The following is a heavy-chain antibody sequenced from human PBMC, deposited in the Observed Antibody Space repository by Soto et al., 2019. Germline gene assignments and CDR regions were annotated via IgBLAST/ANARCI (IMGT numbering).Heavy chain of an antibody. J-gene: IGHJ5*02. CDR1: GGTFSTYT. Sequence: QVQLVESGAEVKKPGSSVKVSSKASGGTFSTYTITWVRQAPGQGLEWMGRIIPIIGIINYAQKFQGRVTITADKFTGTAYMELTRPRSDDTAVYYCAGDPDSHYNDSHASSYPWGQGTLVTVSS. CDR2: IIPIIGII. CDR3: AGDPDSHYNDSHASSYP. D-gene: IGHD3-22*01. V-gene: IGHV1-69*08.